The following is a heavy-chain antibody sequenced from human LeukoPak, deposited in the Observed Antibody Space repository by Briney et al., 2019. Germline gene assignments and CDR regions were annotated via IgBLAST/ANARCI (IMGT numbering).Heavy chain of an antibody. CDR1: RFSFSLYN. Sequence: SGGSLRLSCAASRFSFSLYNMNWVRQAPGKGLEWVSYISSTGSRIYYADSVKGRFTISRDNAKNLLYLQMSSLRDEDTAVYYCARDYGEAAAEYDYWGQGTLVTVSS. D-gene: IGHD6-13*01. CDR3: ARDYGEAAAEYDY. V-gene: IGHV3-48*02. J-gene: IGHJ4*02. CDR2: ISSTGSRI.